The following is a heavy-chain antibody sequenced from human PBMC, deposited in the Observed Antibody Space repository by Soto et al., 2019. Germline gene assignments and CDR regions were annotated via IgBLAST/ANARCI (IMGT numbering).Heavy chain of an antibody. J-gene: IGHJ6*03. Sequence: WETLSLTCAVYGVSFSGYYWSWIRQPPGKGLEWIGEINHSGSTNYNLSLKSRVTISVDTSKNQFSLKLSSVTAADTAVYYCARGQLRVSPVYYYYMDVWGKGTTVSVSS. V-gene: IGHV4-34*01. CDR3: ARGQLRVSPVYYYYMDV. CDR2: INHSGST. CDR1: GVSFSGYY. D-gene: IGHD3-3*01.